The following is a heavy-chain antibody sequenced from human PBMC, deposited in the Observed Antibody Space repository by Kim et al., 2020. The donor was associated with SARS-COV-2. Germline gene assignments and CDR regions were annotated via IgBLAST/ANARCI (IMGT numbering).Heavy chain of an antibody. CDR3: AREQWQEPYGMDV. CDR1: GFTFSSYG. Sequence: GGSLRLSCAASGFTFSSYGMHWVRQAPGKGLEWVAAIWYDGSNKYYADSVKGRFTISRDNSKNTLYLQMNSLRAEDTAVYYCAREQWQEPYGMDVWGQGTRVTVS. J-gene: IGHJ6*02. CDR2: IWYDGSNK. D-gene: IGHD1-26*01. V-gene: IGHV3-33*08.